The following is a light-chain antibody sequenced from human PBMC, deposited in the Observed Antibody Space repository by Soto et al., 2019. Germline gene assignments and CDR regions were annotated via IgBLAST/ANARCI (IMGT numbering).Light chain of an antibody. Sequence: DIVLTQSPATLSVSPGESATLSCRASQSVSRALAWYQHVPGQAPRLLIYDSSTRATGVPARFSGSGSGTWFTLTISSLQSEAFAVYYCQQYNSWPPRYTFGQGTKLQI. CDR1: QSVSRA. CDR2: DSS. CDR3: QQYNSWPPRYT. J-gene: IGKJ2*01. V-gene: IGKV3-15*01.